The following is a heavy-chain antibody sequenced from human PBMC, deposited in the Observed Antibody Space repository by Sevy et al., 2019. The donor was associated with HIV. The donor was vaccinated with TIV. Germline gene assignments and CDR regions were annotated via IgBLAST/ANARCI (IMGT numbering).Heavy chain of an antibody. CDR2: INQDGSKK. CDR3: VREIDRRGSY. V-gene: IGHV3-7*03. CDR1: GFTFSTYW. J-gene: IGHJ4*02. Sequence: GGSLRLSCEASGFTFSTYWLTWVRQVPGKGLEWVANINQDGSKKYFVDSVKGRFTISRDNAKNSVYLQMNSLRADDTAVYYCVREIDRRGSYWGQGTLVTVSS. D-gene: IGHD3-16*02.